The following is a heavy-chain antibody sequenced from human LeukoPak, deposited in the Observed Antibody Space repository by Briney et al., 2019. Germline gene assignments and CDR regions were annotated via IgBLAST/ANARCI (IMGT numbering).Heavy chain of an antibody. CDR2: IGGSGGTT. Sequence: GGSLRLSCAASEFTFSSNAMTWVRQAPVKGLEWVSTIGGSGGTTYYADSVKGRFTISRDNSKNTLYLQMNSLRAEDTAVYYCASPITDCSSTSCYRTYYYYGMDVWGQGTTVTVSS. J-gene: IGHJ6*02. CDR3: ASPITDCSSTSCYRTYYYYGMDV. D-gene: IGHD2-2*01. V-gene: IGHV3-23*01. CDR1: EFTFSSNA.